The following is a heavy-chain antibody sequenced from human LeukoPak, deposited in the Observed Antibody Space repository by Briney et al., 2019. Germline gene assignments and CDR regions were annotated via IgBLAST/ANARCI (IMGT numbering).Heavy chain of an antibody. D-gene: IGHD2-2*01. J-gene: IGHJ4*02. V-gene: IGHV4-34*01. Sequence: SETLSLTCAVYGGSFSRYYWSWIRQPPGKGLEWIGEINHSGSTNYNPSLKSRVTISVDTSKNQFSLKLSSVTAADTAVYYCAIVAAAMRPAFDYWGQGTLVTVSS. CDR3: AIVAAAMRPAFDY. CDR2: INHSGST. CDR1: GGSFSRYY.